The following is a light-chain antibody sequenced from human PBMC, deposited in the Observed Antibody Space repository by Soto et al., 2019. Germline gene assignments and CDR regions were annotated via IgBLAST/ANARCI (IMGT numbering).Light chain of an antibody. CDR3: QHYSNFPYT. CDR1: QSISTW. J-gene: IGKJ2*01. CDR2: DAS. Sequence: DIQMTQSPSTLSASVGDRVTITCRASQSISTWLAWYQQKPGKAPKLLIYDASSLESGVPSRFSGSGSGTEFTLTIISLQPDDLATFYCQHYSNFPYTFGQGTKLEIK. V-gene: IGKV1-5*01.